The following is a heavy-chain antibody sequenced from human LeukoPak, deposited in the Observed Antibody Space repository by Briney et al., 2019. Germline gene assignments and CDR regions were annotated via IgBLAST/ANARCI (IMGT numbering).Heavy chain of an antibody. J-gene: IGHJ4*02. CDR3: ARGLRSYYYDSSGYYPD. CDR1: GGSFSGYY. D-gene: IGHD3-22*01. V-gene: IGHV4-34*01. Sequence: SETLSLTCAVYGGSFSGYYWSWIRQPPGKGLEWIGEINHSGSTNYNPSLKSRVTISVDTSKNQFSLKLSSVTAADTAVYYCARGLRSYYYDSSGYYPDWGQGALVTVSS. CDR2: INHSGST.